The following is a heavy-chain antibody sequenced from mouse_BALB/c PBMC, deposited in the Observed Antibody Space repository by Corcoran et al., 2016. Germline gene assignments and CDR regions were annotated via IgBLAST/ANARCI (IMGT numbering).Heavy chain of an antibody. J-gene: IGHJ4*01. D-gene: IGHD1-2*01. Sequence: EVQLQQSGAELVKPGASVKLSCTASGFNIKDTYMHWVKQRPEQGLEWIGRIDPANGNTKYDPKFQGKATITADTSSNTAYLQLSSLTSEDTAVYYCAREEVTTARGMDYWGHGASVTVSS. CDR1: GFNIKDTY. CDR2: IDPANGNT. V-gene: IGHV14-3*02. CDR3: AREEVTTARGMDY.